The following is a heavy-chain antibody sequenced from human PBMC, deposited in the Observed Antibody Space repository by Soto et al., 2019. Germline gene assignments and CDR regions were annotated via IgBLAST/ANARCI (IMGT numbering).Heavy chain of an antibody. CDR2: ISYDGSIK. CDR3: ARDWGYGDYPSYYFDY. Sequence: QVQLVECGGGVVQPGRSLRLSCAASGFPFSSYPMHWVRQAPVKGLEWVAFISYDGSIKFHADSVKGRFTISRDNSKNTLFLQMNSLRPEDTAVYYCARDWGYGDYPSYYFDYWGQGTLVTVSS. CDR1: GFPFSSYP. D-gene: IGHD4-17*01. V-gene: IGHV3-30-3*01. J-gene: IGHJ4*02.